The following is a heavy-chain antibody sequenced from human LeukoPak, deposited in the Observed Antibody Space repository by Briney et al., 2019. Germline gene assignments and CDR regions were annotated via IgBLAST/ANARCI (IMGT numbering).Heavy chain of an antibody. CDR2: IKQDGSEK. Sequence: GGSLRLSCAASGFTFSSYWMSWVRQAPGKGLEWVANIKQDGSEKYYVDSVKGRFTISRDNAKNSLYLQMNSLRAEDTAVYYCARRSARRFLEWLSTSNYMDVWGKGTTVTVSS. J-gene: IGHJ6*03. D-gene: IGHD3-3*01. V-gene: IGHV3-7*01. CDR3: ARRSARRFLEWLSTSNYMDV. CDR1: GFTFSSYW.